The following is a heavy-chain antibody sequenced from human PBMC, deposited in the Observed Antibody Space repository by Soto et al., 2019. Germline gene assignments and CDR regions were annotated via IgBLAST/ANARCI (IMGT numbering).Heavy chain of an antibody. CDR2: IYSGGST. Sequence: GGSLRLSCAASGFTVSSYYMSWVRQAPGKGLEWVSVIYSGGSTYYADCVKGRFTISRDNSKKTLYLQMNSLRAEDTAVYYCARDLPAFDIWGQGTMVTVSS. CDR3: ARDLPAFDI. J-gene: IGHJ3*02. CDR1: GFTVSSYY. V-gene: IGHV3-53*01.